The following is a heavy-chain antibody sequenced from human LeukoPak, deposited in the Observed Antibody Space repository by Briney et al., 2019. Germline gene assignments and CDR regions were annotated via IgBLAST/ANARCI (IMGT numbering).Heavy chain of an antibody. CDR2: IAFDGTNT. D-gene: IGHD1-14*01. CDR3: ASTPETVWPAFDI. J-gene: IGHJ3*02. CDR1: GFTFSSYG. V-gene: IGHV3-30*03. Sequence: PGGSLRLSCAASGFTFSSYGMHWVRQAPGKGLEWVAVIAFDGTNTHYADSVKGRFTISRDNSKNTLYLQMNSLRAEDTAVYYCASTPETVWPAFDIWGQGTMVTVSS.